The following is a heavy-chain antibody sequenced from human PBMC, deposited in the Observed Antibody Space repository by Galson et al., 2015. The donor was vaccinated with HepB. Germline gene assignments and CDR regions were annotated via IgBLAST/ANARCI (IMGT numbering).Heavy chain of an antibody. CDR3: VKGGIAPFAVVLNDAVDI. CDR2: ISWYGDNI. CDR1: GFTFEDHD. D-gene: IGHD3-3*01. V-gene: IGHV3-9*01. J-gene: IGHJ3*02. Sequence: SLRLSCAASGFTFEDHDMHWVRQVPGKGLEWVSGISWYGDNIGYADSVKGRFTVSRDNAKNSLYLQMNSLRTEDTALYYCVKGGIAPFAVVLNDAVDIWGQGTMVIVSS.